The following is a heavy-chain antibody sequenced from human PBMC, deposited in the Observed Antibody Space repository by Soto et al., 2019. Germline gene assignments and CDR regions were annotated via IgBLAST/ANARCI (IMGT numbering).Heavy chain of an antibody. CDR2: INPNSGGT. V-gene: IGHV1-2*02. D-gene: IGHD2-2*02. Sequence: QVQLVQSGAEVKEPGASVKVSCKASGYSFTDHYMHWVRQAPGQGLEWMGWINPNSGGTKSAQQFQGRVTMTRDTSTKTVYMELNRLRFDDTAVYYCARGKEIPGYWNFVLWCRGTLVTVSS. J-gene: IGHJ2*01. CDR1: GYSFTDHY. CDR3: ARGKEIPGYWNFVL.